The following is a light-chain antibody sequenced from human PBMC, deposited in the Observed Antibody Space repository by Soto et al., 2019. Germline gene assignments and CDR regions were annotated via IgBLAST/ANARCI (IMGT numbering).Light chain of an antibody. Sequence: DIQMTQSPSSLSASVGDRVTITCQASQDIKNYLNWYQQKPGKAPNLLIYDASNLKTGVPSRFSGSGSGTHFTFTTSSLQPEDIATYYCQHYHRLPPLSFGGGTKVEIK. CDR1: QDIKNY. J-gene: IGKJ4*01. CDR2: DAS. V-gene: IGKV1-33*01. CDR3: QHYHRLPPLS.